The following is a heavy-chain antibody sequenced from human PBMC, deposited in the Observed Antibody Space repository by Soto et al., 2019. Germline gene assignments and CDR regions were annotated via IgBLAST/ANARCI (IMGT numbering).Heavy chain of an antibody. CDR3: AKGDLDYGEGPYGMDV. V-gene: IGHV3-23*01. CDR2: ISGSGGST. CDR1: GFTFSSYA. J-gene: IGHJ6*02. D-gene: IGHD4-17*01. Sequence: EVQLLESGGGLVQPGGSLRLSCAASGFTFSSYAMSWVRQAPGKGLEWVSAISGSGGSTYYADSVKGRFTISRDNSKNPLYLQMNSLRAEDTAVYYCAKGDLDYGEGPYGMDVWGQGTTVTVSS.